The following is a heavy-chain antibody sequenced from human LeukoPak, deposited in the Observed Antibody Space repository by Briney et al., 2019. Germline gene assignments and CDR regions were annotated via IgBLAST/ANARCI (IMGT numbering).Heavy chain of an antibody. V-gene: IGHV3-23*01. CDR2: ISGSGGST. CDR1: GFTFSNYA. J-gene: IGHJ4*02. Sequence: GGALRLSCAASGFTFSNYAISWLRQAPGEGREWVSAISGSGGSTYYSESVKGRFTISRDNTKNTLYLQMNSLRAEDMAVYYCAKVAHYYGSGSYYEYYFDYWGQGTLVTVSS. D-gene: IGHD3-10*01. CDR3: AKVAHYYGSGSYYEYYFDY.